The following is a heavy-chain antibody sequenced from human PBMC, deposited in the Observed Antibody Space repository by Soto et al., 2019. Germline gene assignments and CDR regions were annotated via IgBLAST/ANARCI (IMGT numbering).Heavy chain of an antibody. V-gene: IGHV6-1*01. Sequence: SHPLSLPGAISGDSVATHYASSNCFTPSPSRALEWLGRTYYRSKWYNDYAESVKSRITIRPDTSESQFSLLLNSVTREDTAVYYIARAAYFDTSGKSYGLDVWGQGTTVTVSS. CDR1: GDSVATHYAS. D-gene: IGHD3-22*01. CDR3: ARAAYFDTSGKSYGLDV. J-gene: IGHJ6*02. CDR2: TYYRSKWYN.